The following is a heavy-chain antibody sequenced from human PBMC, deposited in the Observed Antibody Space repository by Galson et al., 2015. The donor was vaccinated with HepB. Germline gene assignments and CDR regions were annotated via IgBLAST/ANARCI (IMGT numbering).Heavy chain of an antibody. J-gene: IGHJ4*02. Sequence: LSLTCAVSGGSISSGGYSWSWIRQPPGKGLEWIGYIYYSGSTYYNPSLKSRVTISVDTSKNQFSLKLSSVTAADTAVYYCARVDTAMVVDYWGQGTLVTVSS. CDR1: GGSISSGGYS. CDR3: ARVDTAMVVDY. CDR2: IYYSGST. D-gene: IGHD5-18*01. V-gene: IGHV4-30-4*07.